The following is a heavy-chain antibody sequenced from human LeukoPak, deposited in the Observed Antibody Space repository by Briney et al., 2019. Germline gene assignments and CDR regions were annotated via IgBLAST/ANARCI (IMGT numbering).Heavy chain of an antibody. CDR1: GFSFSNHY. V-gene: IGHV3-7*01. J-gene: IGHJ6*03. Sequence: GGSLRLSCTASGFSFSNHYMRWIRQAPGKGLEWVANINEDGSNKWHLGSVKGRFTVSRDNARNSLYLQMNSLRAEDTAVYYCTRSYYYYYMDVWGKGTTVTVSS. CDR3: TRSYYYYYMDV. CDR2: INEDGSNK.